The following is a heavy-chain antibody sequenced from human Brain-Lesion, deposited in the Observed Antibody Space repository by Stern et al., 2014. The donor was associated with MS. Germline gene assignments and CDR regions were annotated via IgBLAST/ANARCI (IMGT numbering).Heavy chain of an antibody. CDR1: GYSFTSYW. J-gene: IGHJ4*02. CDR3: ATPADGGSIDS. V-gene: IGHV5-51*01. D-gene: IGHD6-13*01. CDR2: IYPGDSDT. Sequence: EVQLLESGAEVKKPGDSLKISCKSSGYSFTSYWIGWVRQMPGKGLEWMGVIYPGDSDTRYSPSFQGQVTISADKSPSPAYLQWSSLKASDTAMYYCATPADGGSIDSWGQGTLVTVSS.